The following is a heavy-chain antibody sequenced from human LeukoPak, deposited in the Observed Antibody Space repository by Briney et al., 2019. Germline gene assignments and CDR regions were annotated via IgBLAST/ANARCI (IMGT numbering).Heavy chain of an antibody. CDR1: GFTFSSYA. CDR2: IKPDGSEK. Sequence: GGSLRLSCAASGFTFSSYAMSWVRQAPGKGLECVANIKPDGSEKNYVDSVKGRFTISRDNAKKSLSLQMNSLRAEDTAVYYCAGYNSDWGCLDPWGQGTLVTVSS. CDR3: AGYNSDWGCLDP. D-gene: IGHD6-19*01. J-gene: IGHJ5*02. V-gene: IGHV3-7*01.